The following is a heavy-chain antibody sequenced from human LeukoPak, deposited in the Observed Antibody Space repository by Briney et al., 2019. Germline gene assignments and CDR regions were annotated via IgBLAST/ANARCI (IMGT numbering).Heavy chain of an antibody. J-gene: IGHJ4*02. Sequence: PSETLSLTCTVSGGSISSSSYYWGWIRQPPGKGLEWTGSIYYSGSTYYNPSLKSRVTISVDTSKNQFSLKLSSVTAADTAVYYCARPGTEYYFDYWGQGTLVTVSS. D-gene: IGHD6-13*01. V-gene: IGHV4-39*01. CDR1: GGSISSSSYY. CDR2: IYYSGST. CDR3: ARPGTEYYFDY.